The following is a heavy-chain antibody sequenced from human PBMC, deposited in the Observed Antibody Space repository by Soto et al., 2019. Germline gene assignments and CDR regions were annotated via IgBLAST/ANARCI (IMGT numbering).Heavy chain of an antibody. Sequence: EVQLLESGGGLVQPGGSLRLSCAASGFTFSSYAMSWVRQAPGKGLEWVSAISGSGGSTYYADSVKGRLTISRDNSTNTLYLQMNSLRAEDTAVYSCATRPGPNWFDPWGQGTLVTVSS. CDR3: ATRPGPNWFDP. V-gene: IGHV3-23*01. CDR2: ISGSGGST. CDR1: GFTFSSYA. J-gene: IGHJ5*02. D-gene: IGHD6-6*01.